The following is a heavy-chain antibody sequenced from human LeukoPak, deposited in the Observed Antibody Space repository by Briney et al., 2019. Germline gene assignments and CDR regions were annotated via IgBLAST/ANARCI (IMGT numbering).Heavy chain of an antibody. CDR2: IKHDGSEK. Sequence: GGSLRLSCAASGFSFNTYWMSWVRQAPGKGLERVANIKHDGSEKYYVDSVKGRFTISRDNAKNTRYLQMNSLRAEDTAVYYCARVREDLRVAAAGTTTFYYYYYMDVWGKGTTVTVSS. CDR1: GFSFNTYW. CDR3: ARVREDLRVAAAGTTTFYYYYYMDV. D-gene: IGHD6-13*01. V-gene: IGHV3-7*01. J-gene: IGHJ6*03.